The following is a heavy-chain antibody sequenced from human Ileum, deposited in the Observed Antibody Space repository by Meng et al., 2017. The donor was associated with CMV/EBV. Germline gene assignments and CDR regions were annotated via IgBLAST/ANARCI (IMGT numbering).Heavy chain of an antibody. D-gene: IGHD4-23*01. CDR2: VFFSGST. V-gene: IGHV4-59*01. J-gene: IGHJ5*02. Sequence: SETLSLTCTVSGVSINTYYWSWIRQPPGKGLEWIGYVFFSGSTTYNPSLMGRVAMSVDGSKSQFYLNLTSVTSADTAVYYCATFGGNSGWLDHWSQGTLVTVSS. CDR1: GVSINTYY. CDR3: ATFGGNSGWLDH.